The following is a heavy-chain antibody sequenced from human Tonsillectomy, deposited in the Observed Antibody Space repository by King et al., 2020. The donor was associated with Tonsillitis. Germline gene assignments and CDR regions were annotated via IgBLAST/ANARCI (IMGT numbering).Heavy chain of an antibody. Sequence: VQLVESGGGVVQPGGSLRLSCAASGFTFSSYAMHWVRQAPGKGLEWVAVIAYDGGNKYYADSVKGRFTFSRDNSTNTLYLQMNSLRADDTAVYYCAREGGGNSDYFDYWGQGTLVTVSS. CDR1: GFTFSSYA. CDR2: IAYDGGNK. J-gene: IGHJ4*02. D-gene: IGHD4-23*01. V-gene: IGHV3-30-3*01. CDR3: AREGGGNSDYFDY.